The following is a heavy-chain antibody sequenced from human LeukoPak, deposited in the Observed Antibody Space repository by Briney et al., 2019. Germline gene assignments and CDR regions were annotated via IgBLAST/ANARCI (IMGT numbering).Heavy chain of an antibody. D-gene: IGHD4-17*01. CDR2: VYYSGST. J-gene: IGHJ4*02. CDR1: GGSIGSSSYY. Sequence: SETLSLTCTVSGGSIGSSSYYWGWIRQPPGKGLEWIGTVYYSGSTYYNPSLKSRLTISVDTSKNQFSLNLSSVTAADTAVYYCARSGTTVTTRRFDYWGQGALVTVSS. CDR3: ARSGTTVTTRRFDY. V-gene: IGHV4-39*01.